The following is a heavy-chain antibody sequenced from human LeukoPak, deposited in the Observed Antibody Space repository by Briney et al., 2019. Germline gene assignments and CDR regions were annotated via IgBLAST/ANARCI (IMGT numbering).Heavy chain of an antibody. CDR3: ARKALRFLEWLAKPSEYFDY. J-gene: IGHJ4*02. Sequence: SVKVSCKASGGTFSSYAISWVRQAPGQGLEWMGGIIPIFGTANYAQKFQGRVTITADESTSTAYMELSSLRSDDTAVYYCARKALRFLEWLAKPSEYFDYWGQGTLVTVSS. D-gene: IGHD3-3*01. CDR1: GGTFSSYA. CDR2: IIPIFGTA. V-gene: IGHV1-69*13.